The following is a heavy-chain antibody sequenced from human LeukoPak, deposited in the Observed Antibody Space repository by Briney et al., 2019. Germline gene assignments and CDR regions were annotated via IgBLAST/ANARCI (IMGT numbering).Heavy chain of an antibody. Sequence: GGSLGLSCAASGFTFSSYSMNWVRQAPGRGLEWVSSISSSSSYIYYADSVKGQFTISRDNAKNSLYLQMNSLRAEDTAVYYCARVYVGALDYWGQGTLVTVSS. D-gene: IGHD1-26*01. J-gene: IGHJ4*02. V-gene: IGHV3-21*01. CDR3: ARVYVGALDY. CDR2: ISSSSSYI. CDR1: GFTFSSYS.